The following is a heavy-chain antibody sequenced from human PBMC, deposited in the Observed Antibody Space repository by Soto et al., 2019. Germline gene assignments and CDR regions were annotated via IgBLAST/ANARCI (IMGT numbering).Heavy chain of an antibody. CDR3: VRRSDWFNL. J-gene: IGHJ5*02. CDR1: GYDFTAYW. Sequence: PGESLTISGRVSGYDFTAYWIAWVRQMPGKGLEWMGIIYPRDSDTRYSPSFEGQVTISADKSISTAYLQWSSLKASDTAIYYCVRRSDWFNLWGQGTLVTVSS. V-gene: IGHV5-51*01. CDR2: IYPRDSDT.